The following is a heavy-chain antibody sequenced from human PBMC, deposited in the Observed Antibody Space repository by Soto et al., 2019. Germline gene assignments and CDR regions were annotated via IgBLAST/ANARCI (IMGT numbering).Heavy chain of an antibody. CDR3: AKARAYYDFWSGYYDGMDV. CDR1: GFTFSSYG. V-gene: IGHV3-30*18. J-gene: IGHJ6*02. Sequence: SLRLSCAASGFTFSSYGMHWVRQAPGKGLEWVAVISYDGSNKYYADSVKGRFTISRDNSKNTLYLQMNSLRAEDTAVYYCAKARAYYDFWSGYYDGMDVWGQGTTVTVSS. D-gene: IGHD3-3*01. CDR2: ISYDGSNK.